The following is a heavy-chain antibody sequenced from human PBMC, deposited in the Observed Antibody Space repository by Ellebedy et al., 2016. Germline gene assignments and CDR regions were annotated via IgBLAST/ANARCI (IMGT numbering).Heavy chain of an antibody. V-gene: IGHV3-53*01. D-gene: IGHD1-14*01. CDR2: IDSGGSS. CDR1: GFTVTNDY. J-gene: IGHJ3*01. CDR3: VTRHNGAFDF. Sequence: GGSLRLXXVASGFTVTNDYMTWVRQAPGKGLEWVSVIDSGGSSYYADSVKGRFTISRDNSKKTLYLQMSGLGAEDTAVYYCVTRHNGAFDFWGQGTMVTVSS.